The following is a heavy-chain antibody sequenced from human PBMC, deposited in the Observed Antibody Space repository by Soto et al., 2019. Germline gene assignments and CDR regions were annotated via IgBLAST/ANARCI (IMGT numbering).Heavy chain of an antibody. Sequence: EVQLVESGGGLVQPGRSLRLSCAASGFTFDDYAMHWVRQAPGKGLEWVSGISWNSSSIGYADSVKGRFTISRDNAKNSLYLQMNSLRAEDTALYYCARFLVRGALFDYWGQGTLVTVSS. CDR3: ARFLVRGALFDY. CDR1: GFTFDDYA. J-gene: IGHJ4*02. CDR2: ISWNSSSI. D-gene: IGHD3-10*01. V-gene: IGHV3-9*01.